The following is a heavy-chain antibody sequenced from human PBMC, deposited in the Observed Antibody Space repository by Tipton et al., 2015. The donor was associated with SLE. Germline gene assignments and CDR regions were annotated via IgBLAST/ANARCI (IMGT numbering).Heavy chain of an antibody. J-gene: IGHJ4*02. D-gene: IGHD1-7*01. V-gene: IGHV4-59*01. CDR1: GGSISSYY. Sequence: TLSLTCTVSGGSISSYYWSWIRQPPGKGLEWIGCIYYSGSTNYNPSLKSRLTMSVDTSKNQFSLKLTSVTAADTAVYYCARGELYSGASLYYFEYWGQGTLVTVSS. CDR3: ARGELYSGASLYYFEY. CDR2: IYYSGST.